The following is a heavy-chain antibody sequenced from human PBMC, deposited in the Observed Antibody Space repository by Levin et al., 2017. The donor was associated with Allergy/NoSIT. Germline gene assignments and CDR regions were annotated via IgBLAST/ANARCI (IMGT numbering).Heavy chain of an antibody. Sequence: GGSLRLSCAASGFTFSSYSMNWVRQAPGKGLEWVSYISSSSSTIYYADSVKGRFTISRDNAKNSLYLQMNSLRAEDTAVYYCARDNSGYCGGDCYLNWFDPWGQGTLVTVSS. CDR2: ISSSSSTI. V-gene: IGHV3-48*01. CDR3: ARDNSGYCGGDCYLNWFDP. CDR1: GFTFSSYS. D-gene: IGHD2-21*02. J-gene: IGHJ5*02.